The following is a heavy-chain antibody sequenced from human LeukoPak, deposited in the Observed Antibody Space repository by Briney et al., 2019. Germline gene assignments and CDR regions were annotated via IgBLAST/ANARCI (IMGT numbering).Heavy chain of an antibody. D-gene: IGHD5-18*01. CDR1: GFTFSSYG. Sequence: GGSLRLSCAASGFTFSSYGMHWVRQAPGKGLEWVAFIRYDGSNKYYADSVKGRFTISRDNSKNTLYLQMSSLRAEDTAVYYCAKDRQLIGVYYMDVWGKGTTVTISS. CDR2: IRYDGSNK. V-gene: IGHV3-30*02. J-gene: IGHJ6*03. CDR3: AKDRQLIGVYYMDV.